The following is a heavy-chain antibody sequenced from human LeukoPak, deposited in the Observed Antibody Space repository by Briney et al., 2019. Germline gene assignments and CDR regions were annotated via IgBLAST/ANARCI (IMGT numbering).Heavy chain of an antibody. Sequence: QPGGSLRLSCAASGFTFSSYAMSWVRQAPGKGLEWVSAISGSGGSTYYADSVKGRFTISRDNSKNTLYLQMNSLRAEDTAVYYCAKFPTYYYDSSGYYYGIYYFDYWGQGTLVTVSS. CDR1: GFTFSSYA. CDR3: AKFPTYYYDSSGYYYGIYYFDY. CDR2: ISGSGGST. D-gene: IGHD3-22*01. V-gene: IGHV3-23*01. J-gene: IGHJ4*02.